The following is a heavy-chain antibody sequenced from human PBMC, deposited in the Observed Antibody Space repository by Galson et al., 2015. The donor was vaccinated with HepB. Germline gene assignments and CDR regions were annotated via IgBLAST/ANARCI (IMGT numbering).Heavy chain of an antibody. CDR2: IIPIFGTA. CDR1: GGTFSSYA. V-gene: IGHV1-69*13. D-gene: IGHD2-15*01. J-gene: IGHJ3*02. CDR3: ARVVCSGGSCYSSDAFDI. Sequence: SVKVSCKASGGTFSSYAISWVRQAPGQGLEWMGGIIPIFGTANYAQKFQGRVTITADESTSTAYMELSSLRSEDTAAYYCARVVCSGGSCYSSDAFDIWGQGTMVTVSS.